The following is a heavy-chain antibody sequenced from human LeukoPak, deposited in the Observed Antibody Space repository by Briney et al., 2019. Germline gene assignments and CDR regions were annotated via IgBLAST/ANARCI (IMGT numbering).Heavy chain of an antibody. CDR2: MNPNSGNT. J-gene: IGHJ3*02. D-gene: IGHD3-16*02. CDR1: GYTFTSYD. V-gene: IGHV1-8*02. CDR3: AREGGYDYVWGSYRPAAFDI. Sequence: ASVKVSCKASGYTFTSYDINWVRQATGQGLEWMGWMNPNSGNTGYAQKFQGRVTMTRDMSTSTVYMELSSLRSEDTAVYYCAREGGYDYVWGSYRPAAFDIWGQGTMVTVSS.